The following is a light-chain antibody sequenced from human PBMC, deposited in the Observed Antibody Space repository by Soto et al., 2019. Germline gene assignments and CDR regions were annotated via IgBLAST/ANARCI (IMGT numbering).Light chain of an antibody. CDR1: QSVSSN. Sequence: IVMTNSPANVSVSPGERATLSCRASQSVSSNFFWYQQKPGQAPRLLIYDASTPATGILARISGSGSGTAYTLPVSSLQSEDFSVYHGKQRSNWPPITFGQGTRLEIK. CDR3: KQRSNWPPIT. V-gene: IGKV3-15*01. CDR2: DAS. J-gene: IGKJ5*01.